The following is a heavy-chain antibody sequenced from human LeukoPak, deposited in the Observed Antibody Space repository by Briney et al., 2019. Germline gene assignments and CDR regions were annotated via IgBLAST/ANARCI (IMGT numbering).Heavy chain of an antibody. Sequence: SETLSLTCTVSGGSISNYYWSWIRQPPGKGLEWIGYIYYSGTTNYNPSLKSRVTISVDTSKNQFSLRLNSVTAADTAVYYCTRGVYIAAAQYGYWGQGTLVTVSS. V-gene: IGHV4-59*01. CDR3: TRGVYIAAAQYGY. CDR1: GGSISNYY. J-gene: IGHJ4*02. D-gene: IGHD6-13*01. CDR2: IYYSGTT.